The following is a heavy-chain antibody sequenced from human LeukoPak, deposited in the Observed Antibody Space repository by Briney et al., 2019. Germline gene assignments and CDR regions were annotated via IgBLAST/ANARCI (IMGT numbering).Heavy chain of an antibody. D-gene: IGHD4-17*01. CDR2: IYNSGST. V-gene: IGHV4-30-4*08. J-gene: IGHJ3*02. Sequence: SETLSLTCTVSGGSISSGDYYWCFSRPPPQERVWRGWDIYNSGSTYYNPSLKSRVAISVDTSKNQFSLKLSSVTAADTAVYYCARANTGTTAASDIWGQGTMVTVSS. CDR3: ARANTGTTAASDI. CDR1: GGSISSGDYY.